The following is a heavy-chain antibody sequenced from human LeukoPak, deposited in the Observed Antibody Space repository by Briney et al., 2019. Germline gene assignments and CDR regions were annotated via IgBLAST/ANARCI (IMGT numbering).Heavy chain of an antibody. CDR3: AKELLVRYSYGYGLDY. Sequence: GGSLRLSCAASGFTFSSYGMHWVRQAPGKGLEWVAVISYDGSNKYYADSVKGRFTISRDNSKNTLYLQMNSLRAEDTAVYYCAKELLVRYSYGYGLDYWGQGTLVTVSS. CDR1: GFTFSSYG. D-gene: IGHD5-18*01. V-gene: IGHV3-30*18. CDR2: ISYDGSNK. J-gene: IGHJ4*02.